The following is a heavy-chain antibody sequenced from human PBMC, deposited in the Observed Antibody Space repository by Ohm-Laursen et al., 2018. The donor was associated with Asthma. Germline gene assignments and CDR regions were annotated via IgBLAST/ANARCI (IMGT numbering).Heavy chain of an antibody. CDR2: IKPDGSEK. CDR3: AYETWWRFVN. Sequence: SLRLSCAASGFTFSRSYMTWVRQAPGKGLESVAKIKPDGSEKYYVDSVKGRSTISRDNAKNSLYLQMNSLRPEDTGVYYCAYETWWRFVNWGQGVLVTVSS. D-gene: IGHD2-15*01. V-gene: IGHV3-7*01. J-gene: IGHJ4*02. CDR1: GFTFSRSY.